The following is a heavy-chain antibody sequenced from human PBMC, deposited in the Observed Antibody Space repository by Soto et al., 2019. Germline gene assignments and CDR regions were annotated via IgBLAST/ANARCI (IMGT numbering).Heavy chain of an antibody. V-gene: IGHV4-4*07. CDR1: GASISGFY. J-gene: IGHJ5*02. CDR3: VRDGTKTLRDWFDP. Sequence: QVQLQESGPGLVKPSETLSLTCTVSGASISGFYWSWIRKSAGKGLEWIVRIYATGTTDYNPSLKRRVMMSVDTSTKQFSLKLRSVTAADTAVYYCVRDGTKTLRDWFDPWGQGISVTVSS. D-gene: IGHD1-1*01. CDR2: IYATGTT.